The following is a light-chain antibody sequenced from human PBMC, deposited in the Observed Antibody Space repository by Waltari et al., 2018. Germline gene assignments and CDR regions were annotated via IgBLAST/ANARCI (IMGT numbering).Light chain of an antibody. CDR1: SSDGGAYNY. CDR3: SSFTRASSWV. CDR2: DVN. V-gene: IGLV2-14*03. J-gene: IGLJ3*02. Sequence: HSALAQPASVSGSPGQSIPISCTGTSSDGGAYNYVSWYQQHPGKAPRLMIYDVNNRPSGVSNRFSGSKSGNTASLTISGLQAEDEADYYCSSFTRASSWVFGGGTKLTV.